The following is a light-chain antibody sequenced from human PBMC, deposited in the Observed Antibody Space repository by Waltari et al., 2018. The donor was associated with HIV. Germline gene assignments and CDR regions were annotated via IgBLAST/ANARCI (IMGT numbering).Light chain of an antibody. CDR2: DTS. CDR3: QQRRKWPLT. J-gene: IGKJ4*01. CDR1: QSVSSY. V-gene: IGKV3-11*01. Sequence: EIVLTQSPATLSLSPGERATLSCRASQSVSSYLAWYQQKPGQAPRLLMYDTSNRATGIPARFSGSGSGTDFTLTISSLEPEDFAVYYCQQRRKWPLTFGGGTKVEI.